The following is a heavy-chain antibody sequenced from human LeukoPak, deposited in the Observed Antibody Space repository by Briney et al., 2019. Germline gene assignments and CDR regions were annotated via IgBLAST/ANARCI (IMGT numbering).Heavy chain of an antibody. V-gene: IGHV3-53*01. J-gene: IGHJ4*02. CDR2: IYSGGST. CDR3: ARGSPDYYDILTGPPFDY. Sequence: PGGSLSLSCAASGFTVSSNYMSWVRQAPGKGLEWVSVIYSGGSTYYADSVKGRFTISRDNSKNTLYLQMNSLRAEDTAVYYCARGSPDYYDILTGPPFDYWGQGTLVTVSS. CDR1: GFTVSSNY. D-gene: IGHD3-9*01.